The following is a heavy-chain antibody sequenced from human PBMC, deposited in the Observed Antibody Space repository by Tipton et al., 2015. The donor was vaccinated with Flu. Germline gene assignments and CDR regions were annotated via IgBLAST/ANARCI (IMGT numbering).Heavy chain of an antibody. CDR2: IYTSGST. Sequence: LRLSCTVSGGSISSYYWSWIRQPPGKGLEWIGYIYTSGSTNYNPSLKSRVTMSVDTSKNQFSLKLSSVTAADTAVYYCARDGWLRGFDYWGQGTLVTVSS. V-gene: IGHV4-4*08. J-gene: IGHJ4*02. CDR1: GGSISSYY. D-gene: IGHD3-10*01. CDR3: ARDGWLRGFDY.